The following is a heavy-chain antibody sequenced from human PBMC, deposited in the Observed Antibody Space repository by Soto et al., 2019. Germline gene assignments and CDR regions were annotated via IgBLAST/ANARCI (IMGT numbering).Heavy chain of an antibody. CDR2: IYPGDSDT. D-gene: IGHD3-10*01. CDR3: AGGGVRGVITRTRDYYGMDV. J-gene: IGHJ6*02. CDR1: GYNFTSYL. V-gene: IGHV5-51*01. Sequence: GEALKVSWKGSGYNFTSYLVGWVRQMPGKGLEWMGIIYPGDSDTRYSPSFQGQVTISADKSISTAYLQWSSLKASDTAMYYCAGGGVRGVITRTRDYYGMDVWGQGTTVTVSS.